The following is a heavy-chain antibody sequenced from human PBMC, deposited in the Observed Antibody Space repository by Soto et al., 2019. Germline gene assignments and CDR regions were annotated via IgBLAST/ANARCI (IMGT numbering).Heavy chain of an antibody. CDR1: GGSFSGYY. CDR2: INHSGST. J-gene: IGHJ6*02. CDR3: ARGEAKLRRIAAANYYYYGMDV. D-gene: IGHD6-13*01. Sequence: SETLSLTCAVYGGSFSGYYWSWIRQPPGKGLEWIGEINHSGSTNYNPSLKSRVTISVDTSKNQFSLKLSSVTAADTAVYYCARGEAKLRRIAAANYYYYGMDVWGQGTTVTVSS. V-gene: IGHV4-34*01.